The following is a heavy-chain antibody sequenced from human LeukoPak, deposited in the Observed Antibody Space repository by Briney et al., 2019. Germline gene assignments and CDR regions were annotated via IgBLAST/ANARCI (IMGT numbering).Heavy chain of an antibody. V-gene: IGHV3-30-3*01. CDR1: GFTSSSYA. J-gene: IGHJ3*02. D-gene: IGHD6-6*01. Sequence: GRSLRLSCAASGFTSSSYAMHWVRQAPGKGLEWVAVISYDGSNKYYADSVKGRFTISRDNSKNTLYLQMNSLRAEDTAVYYCARDGYSSSADAFDIWGQGTMVTVSS. CDR3: ARDGYSSSADAFDI. CDR2: ISYDGSNK.